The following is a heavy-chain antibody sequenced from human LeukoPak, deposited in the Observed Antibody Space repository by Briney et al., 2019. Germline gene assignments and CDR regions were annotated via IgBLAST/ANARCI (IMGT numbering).Heavy chain of an antibody. Sequence: GGSLRLSCAASGFTFSSSAMSWVRQAPGKGLEWVSGISGGGGSTYYADSVKGRCTISRDNSKNTLYLQMNSLRAEDTAVYYCARDKIVVAGIFEYWGQGTLVTVSS. CDR1: GFTFSSSA. V-gene: IGHV3-23*01. J-gene: IGHJ4*02. CDR3: ARDKIVVAGIFEY. D-gene: IGHD6-19*01. CDR2: ISGGGGST.